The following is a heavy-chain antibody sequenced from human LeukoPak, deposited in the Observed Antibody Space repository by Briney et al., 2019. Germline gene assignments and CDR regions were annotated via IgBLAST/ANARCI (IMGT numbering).Heavy chain of an antibody. CDR1: DFNFNSYT. CDR3: AKIDDYYKHFDS. D-gene: IGHD2-21*02. Sequence: GGSLRLSCTASDFNFNSYTIDWVRQAPGKGLEWVSSISSRSSYIYYADALRGRLTTSRDNARNSVYLQMDGLRVEDTAVYYCAKIDDYYKHFDSWGQGTLVTVSS. CDR2: ISSRSSYI. J-gene: IGHJ4*02. V-gene: IGHV3-21*01.